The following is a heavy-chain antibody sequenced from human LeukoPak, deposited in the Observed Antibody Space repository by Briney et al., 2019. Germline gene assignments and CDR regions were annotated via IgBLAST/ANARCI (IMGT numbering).Heavy chain of an antibody. CDR1: GFTFSSYS. CDR3: ARGHQWELLFDP. J-gene: IGHJ5*02. V-gene: IGHV3-21*04. CDR2: ISSSSSYI. D-gene: IGHD1-26*01. Sequence: GGSLRLSCAASGFTFSSYSMNWVRQAPGKGLEWVSSISSSSSYIYYADSVKGRFTISRDNAKNSLYLQMNSLRAEDTAVYHCARGHQWELLFDPWGQGTLVTVSS.